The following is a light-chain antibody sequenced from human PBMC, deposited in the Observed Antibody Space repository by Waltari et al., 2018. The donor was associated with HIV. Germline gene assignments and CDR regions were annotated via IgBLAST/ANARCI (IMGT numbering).Light chain of an antibody. J-gene: IGLJ1*01. V-gene: IGLV2-8*01. CDR3: SSRAGGDHYV. Sequence: QSALTQPPSASGSPGQSVTISCTGTSSDVGGYNYVSWYQQHPGKAPKLMIYEVSKRPSGVPDRFSGSKSGNTASLTVSGLQAEDEADYYCSSRAGGDHYVFGTGTRVSVL. CDR1: SSDVGGYNY. CDR2: EVS.